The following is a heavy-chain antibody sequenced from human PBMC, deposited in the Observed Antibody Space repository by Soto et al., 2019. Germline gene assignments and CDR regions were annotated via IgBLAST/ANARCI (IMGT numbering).Heavy chain of an antibody. J-gene: IGHJ4*02. Sequence: QVQLVQSGAEVKKPGASVKVSCKASGYTFTGYYMHWVRQAPGQGLEWMGWINPNSGGTNYAQKFQGWVTMTRDTSISTAYMELSRLRSDDTAVYYYAVAVIAARPAGFDYWGQGTLVTVSS. D-gene: IGHD6-6*01. CDR3: AVAVIAARPAGFDY. V-gene: IGHV1-2*04. CDR2: INPNSGGT. CDR1: GYTFTGYY.